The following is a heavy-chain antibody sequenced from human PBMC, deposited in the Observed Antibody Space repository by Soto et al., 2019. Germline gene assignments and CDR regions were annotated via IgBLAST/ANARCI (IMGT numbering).Heavy chain of an antibody. CDR2: IWYDGTKK. CDR3: ANSLTGPTDY. CDR1: GFTFSSYV. J-gene: IGHJ4*02. Sequence: QVQVVESGGGVVQPGRSLTLSCAASGFTFSSYVMHWVRQAPGKGLEWVADIWYDGTKKHYADSVKGRFSISRDNSKNAVDLQMSSLRREDTAVYYCANSLTGPTDYWGQGTLVNVSS. V-gene: IGHV3-33*03. D-gene: IGHD1-20*01.